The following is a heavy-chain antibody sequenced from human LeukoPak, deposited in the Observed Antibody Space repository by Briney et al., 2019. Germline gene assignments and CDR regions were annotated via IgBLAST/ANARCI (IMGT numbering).Heavy chain of an antibody. CDR2: IHSTGST. V-gene: IGHV4-4*07. CDR3: ARDEADTLTNYPRAFDI. J-gene: IGHJ3*02. CDR1: GGSFTNYY. Sequence: PSETLSLTCTVSGGSFTNYYWNWIRQPAGKALEWIGRIHSTGSTNYNPSVSSRVTMSVDTSKNQFSLKLRSVTAADTAVYYCARDEADTLTNYPRAFDIWGQGTMVTISS. D-gene: IGHD3-9*01.